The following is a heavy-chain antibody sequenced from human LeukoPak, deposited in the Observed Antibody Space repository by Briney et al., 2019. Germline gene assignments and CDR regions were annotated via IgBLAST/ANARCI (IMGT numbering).Heavy chain of an antibody. J-gene: IGHJ4*02. CDR2: IRYDGSNK. V-gene: IGHV3-30*02. CDR1: GFTFSSYG. CDR3: ASYFRCSGATCYTNY. Sequence: PGGSLRLSCAASGFTFSSYGMHWVRQAPCKGLEWVAFIRYDGSNKYYADSVKGRFTISRDNAKNTLYLQMNSLRAEDTAVYYCASYFRCSGATCYTNYWGQGTLVTVSS. D-gene: IGHD2-2*02.